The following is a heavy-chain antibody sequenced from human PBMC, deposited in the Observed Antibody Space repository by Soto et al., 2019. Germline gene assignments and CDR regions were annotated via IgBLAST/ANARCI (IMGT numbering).Heavy chain of an antibody. CDR2: VYNSGST. J-gene: IGHJ4*02. V-gene: IGHV4-59*12. D-gene: IGHD4-4*01. Sequence: SETLSLTCTVSGGSISSNYWTWIRQPPGKGLEWIGYVYNSGSTYYIPSLRSRVTISMDRTKNQFSLHLNSVTAGDTAVYFCARVRYSDNWHGLIDYWGQGTLVTVSS. CDR1: GGSISSNY. CDR3: ARVRYSDNWHGLIDY.